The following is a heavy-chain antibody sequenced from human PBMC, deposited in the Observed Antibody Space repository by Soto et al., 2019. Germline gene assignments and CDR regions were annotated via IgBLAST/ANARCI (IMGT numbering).Heavy chain of an antibody. CDR3: ARDSGSLWFGEKGFDY. D-gene: IGHD3-10*01. J-gene: IGHJ4*02. CDR1: GGSISSYY. Sequence: SETLSLTCTVSGGSISSYYWSWIRQPPGKGLEWIGYIYYSGSTNYNPSLKSRVTISVDTSKNQFSLKLSSVTAADTAVYYCARDSGSLWFGEKGFDYWGQGTLVTVSS. V-gene: IGHV4-59*01. CDR2: IYYSGST.